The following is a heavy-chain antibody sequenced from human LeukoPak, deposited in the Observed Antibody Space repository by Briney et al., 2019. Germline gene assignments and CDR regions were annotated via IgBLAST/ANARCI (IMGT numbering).Heavy chain of an antibody. J-gene: IGHJ3*02. CDR2: IYSRGAT. V-gene: IGHV4-59*11. CDR3: ARDSFTVGGPTPSDLFDI. CDR1: GDSINTDHY. Sequence: LETLSLTCTVSGDSINTDHYWSWIRPTPGKGLEGIGYIYSRGATHYNPSLTGRVTISRDTAKNQFSLNMTSVTAADTALYYCARDSFTVGGPTPSDLFDIWGQGTTVTVSS. D-gene: IGHD1-26*01.